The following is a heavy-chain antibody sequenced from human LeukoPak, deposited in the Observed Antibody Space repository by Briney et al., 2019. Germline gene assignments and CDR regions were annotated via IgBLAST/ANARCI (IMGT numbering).Heavy chain of an antibody. J-gene: IGHJ4*02. CDR2: INSDGSHT. D-gene: IGHD2-2*01. CDR1: GFTFSTYW. Sequence: GGSLRLSCATSGFTFSTYWMHWVRQAPGKGLVWVSRINSDGSHTNYADSVKGRFTISRDNSKNTLYLQMNSLRAEDTAVYYCARGLLGYCSSTSCSRRSYYLDYWGQGTRVTVSS. V-gene: IGHV3-74*01. CDR3: ARGLLGYCSSTSCSRRSYYLDY.